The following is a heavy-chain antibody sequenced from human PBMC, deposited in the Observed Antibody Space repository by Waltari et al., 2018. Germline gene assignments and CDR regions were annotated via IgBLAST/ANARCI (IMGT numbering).Heavy chain of an antibody. CDR1: GYTFTSYD. D-gene: IGHD3-3*02. CDR3: ARGNSRGPSKHYAFDI. CDR2: MNPNRGNT. V-gene: IGHV1-8*01. Sequence: QVQLVQSGAEVKKPGASVKVSCKASGYTFTSYDINWVRQATGQGLEWMGWMNPNRGNTGYAQKFQGRVTMTRNTSISTAYMELSSLRSEDTAVYYCARGNSRGPSKHYAFDIWGQGTMVTVSS. J-gene: IGHJ3*02.